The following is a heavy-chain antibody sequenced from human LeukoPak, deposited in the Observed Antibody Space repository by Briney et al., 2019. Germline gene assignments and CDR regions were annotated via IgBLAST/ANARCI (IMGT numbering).Heavy chain of an antibody. D-gene: IGHD5-18*01. J-gene: IGHJ4*02. CDR3: ARDSSYGYDY. V-gene: IGHV3-74*01. CDR2: IKSDGTYT. CDR1: GFTFSNYW. Sequence: GRSLRLSCAASGFTFSNYWMHWVRQAPGKGLVWVSRIKSDGTYTTYADSVKGRFTISRDNAKNTLYLQMNSLRAEDTAVYYCARDSSYGYDYWGQGTLVTVSS.